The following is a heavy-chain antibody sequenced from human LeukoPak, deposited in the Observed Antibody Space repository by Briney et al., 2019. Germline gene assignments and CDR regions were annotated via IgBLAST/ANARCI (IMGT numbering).Heavy chain of an antibody. J-gene: IGHJ4*02. CDR1: GFTFGSYS. Sequence: PGGSLRLSCAASGFTFGSYSMNWVRQAPGKGLEWISYISSGSRTIYYADSVEGRFTVSRDNAKNSLYLQMRSLTAEDTAVYYCARESITGHRDFDYWGQGTLVTVAS. CDR3: ARESITGHRDFDY. D-gene: IGHD1-20*01. V-gene: IGHV3-48*01. CDR2: ISSGSRTI.